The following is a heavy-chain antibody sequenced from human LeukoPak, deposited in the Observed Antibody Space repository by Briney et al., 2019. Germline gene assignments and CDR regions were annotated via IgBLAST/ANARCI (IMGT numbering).Heavy chain of an antibody. D-gene: IGHD6-13*01. V-gene: IGHV3-30*18. J-gene: IGHJ4*02. CDR2: IASNGGSE. CDR3: AKRGHYSINWYHYFDY. Sequence: PGGSLRPSCAASGFTFTTYGLHWVRQAPGKGLEWVAAIASNGGSEYYADSVKGRFTISRDNAKNTLFLQMNSLRPDDTAVYYCAKRGHYSINWYHYFDYWGQGTLVIVSS. CDR1: GFTFTTYG.